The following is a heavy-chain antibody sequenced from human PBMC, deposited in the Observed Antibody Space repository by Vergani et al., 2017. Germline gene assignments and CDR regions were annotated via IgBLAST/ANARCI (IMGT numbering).Heavy chain of an antibody. CDR3: AREEKDIVVVVAAKNWFDP. Sequence: QVQLQQWGAGLLKPSETLSLTCAVYGESFSGYYWSWIRQPPGKGLEWIGEINHSGSTNYNPSLKSRVTISVDTSKNQFSLKLSSVTAADTAVYYCAREEKDIVVVVAAKNWFDPWGQGTLVTVSS. J-gene: IGHJ5*02. CDR1: GESFSGYY. D-gene: IGHD2-15*01. V-gene: IGHV4-34*01. CDR2: INHSGST.